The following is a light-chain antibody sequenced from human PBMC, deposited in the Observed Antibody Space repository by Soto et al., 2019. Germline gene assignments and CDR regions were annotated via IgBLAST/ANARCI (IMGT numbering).Light chain of an antibody. Sequence: DIQMTQSPSTLSASIGDTVTVACRASQGISNWLAWYQQKPGKAPKLLIFHASSLESGVPSRFSGSGSGTEFTLTISSLQSDDFATYYCQQLDNYPRTFGQGTKVDIK. CDR1: QGISNW. J-gene: IGKJ1*01. CDR2: HAS. CDR3: QQLDNYPRT. V-gene: IGKV1-5*01.